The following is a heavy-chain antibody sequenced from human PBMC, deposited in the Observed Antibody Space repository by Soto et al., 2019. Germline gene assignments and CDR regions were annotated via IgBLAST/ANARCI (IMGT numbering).Heavy chain of an antibody. Sequence: QVQLQESGPGLVKPSGSLSLTCAVSGDSISGDKWGSWVRQPPGKGLEWIGEIHHSGRTNYNPSLGDRATVLVETSKNQLSPAMRSMTAAAPAVYYCARGGDCQFDYWGQGTLVTVSS. CDR2: IHHSGRT. CDR1: GDSISGDKW. V-gene: IGHV4-4*02. J-gene: IGHJ4*02. D-gene: IGHD2-21*02. CDR3: ARGGDCQFDY.